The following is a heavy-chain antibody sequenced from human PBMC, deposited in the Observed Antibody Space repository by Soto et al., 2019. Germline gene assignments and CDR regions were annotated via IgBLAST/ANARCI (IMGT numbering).Heavy chain of an antibody. CDR1: GGSISSSNW. Sequence: PSETLSLTXAVSGGSISSSNWWSWVRQPPGKGLEWIGEIYHSGSTNYNPSLKSRVTISVDKSKNQFSLKLSSVTAADTAVYYCARKYSSKWAFDYWGQGTLVTVSS. V-gene: IGHV4-4*02. CDR3: ARKYSSKWAFDY. CDR2: IYHSGST. J-gene: IGHJ4*02. D-gene: IGHD6-13*01.